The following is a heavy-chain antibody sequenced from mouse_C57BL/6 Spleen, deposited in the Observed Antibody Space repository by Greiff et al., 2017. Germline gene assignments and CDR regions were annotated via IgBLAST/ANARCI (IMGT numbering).Heavy chain of an antibody. D-gene: IGHD3-3*01. CDR3: ARLGAETEGDY. V-gene: IGHV1-9*01. CDR1: GYTFTGYW. Sequence: QVQLQQPGAELMKPGASVKLSCKASGYTFTGYWIEWVKQRPGHGLEWIGEILPGSGSTNYNEKFKGKATLTADTSSNTAYMQLSSLTTEDSAIYSCARLGAETEGDYWGQGTTLTVSS. J-gene: IGHJ2*01. CDR2: ILPGSGST.